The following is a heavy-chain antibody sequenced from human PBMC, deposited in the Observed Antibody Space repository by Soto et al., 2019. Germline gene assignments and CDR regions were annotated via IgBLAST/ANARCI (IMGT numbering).Heavy chain of an antibody. J-gene: IGHJ4*02. CDR2: MSGSSSTT. CDR1: GLTFSNYA. D-gene: IGHD1-26*01. V-gene: IGHV3-23*01. CDR3: TTYTGTYRDY. Sequence: GGSLRLSCATSGLTFSNYAMSWVRQAPGGGLEWVSSMSGSSSTTYYADSVRGRFTISRDRSKNTLYLQMSSPRAEDTAVYYCTTYTGTYRDYWGLGTLVTVSS.